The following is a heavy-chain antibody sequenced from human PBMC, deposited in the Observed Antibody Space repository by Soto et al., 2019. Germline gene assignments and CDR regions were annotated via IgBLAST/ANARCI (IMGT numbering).Heavy chain of an antibody. CDR3: ARASSTRGYSYGYWFDP. V-gene: IGHV4-30-2*05. D-gene: IGHD5-18*01. CDR1: GGSISSGGYS. CDR2: IYHSGST. J-gene: IGHJ5*02. Sequence: SETLSLTCAVSGGSISSGGYSCNWIRQPPGKGLEWIGYIYHSGSTYYNPSLKSRVTISVDTSKNHFSLKLSSVTAADTAVYYCARASSTRGYSYGYWFDPWGQGTLVTVSS.